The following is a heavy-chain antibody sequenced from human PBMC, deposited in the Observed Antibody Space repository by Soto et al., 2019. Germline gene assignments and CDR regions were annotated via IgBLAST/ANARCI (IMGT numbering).Heavy chain of an antibody. CDR3: AGGNALDV. Sequence: EVQLLESGGGLVQPGGSLRLSCAASRFTFSTYWMTWVRQTPGKGLEWVANIHQDGNEKYYMDSVKGRFTISRDNAKNSLYRQMTSLRAEDTAVYYCAGGNALDVWGQGTTVTVSS. CDR1: RFTFSTYW. CDR2: IHQDGNEK. J-gene: IGHJ6*02. V-gene: IGHV3-7*01.